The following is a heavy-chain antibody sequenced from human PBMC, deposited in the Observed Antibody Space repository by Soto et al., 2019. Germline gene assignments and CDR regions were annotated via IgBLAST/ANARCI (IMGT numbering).Heavy chain of an antibody. CDR1: GGSISSYY. CDR3: GGKNYDSSDYLDY. CDR2: MYYSGST. J-gene: IGHJ4*02. V-gene: IGHV4-59*01. Sequence: ASETLSLTCTVSGGSISSYYWSWIRQPPGKGLEWIGYMYYSGSTNYNPSLKSRVTISVDTSKNQFSLKLSSVTAADTAVYYCGGKNYDSSDYLDYWGQGAVVSVSS. D-gene: IGHD3-22*01.